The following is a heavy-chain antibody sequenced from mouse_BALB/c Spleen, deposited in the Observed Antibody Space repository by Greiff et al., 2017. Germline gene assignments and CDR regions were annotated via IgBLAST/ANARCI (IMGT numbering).Heavy chain of an antibody. CDR1: GFTFSSFG. V-gene: IGHV5-17*02. Sequence: EVMLVESGGGLVQPGGSRKLSCAASGFTFSSFGMHWVRQAPEKGLEWVAYISSGSSTIYYADTVKGRFTISRDNPKNTLFLQMTSLRSEDTAMYYCARSMADYGSSNWYFDVWGAGTTVTVSS. D-gene: IGHD1-1*01. CDR2: ISSGSSTI. J-gene: IGHJ1*01. CDR3: ARSMADYGSSNWYFDV.